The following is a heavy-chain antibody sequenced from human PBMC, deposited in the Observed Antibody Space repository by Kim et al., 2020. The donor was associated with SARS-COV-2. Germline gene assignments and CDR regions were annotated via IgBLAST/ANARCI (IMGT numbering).Heavy chain of an antibody. CDR3: ARGEYSYGYYYYGMDV. CDR2: MYSGGST. CDR1: GFTVSSNY. Sequence: GGSLRLSCAASGFTVSSNYMSWVRQAPGKGLEWVSVMYSGGSTYYADSVKGRFTISRDNSKNTLYLQMNSLRAEDTAVYYCARGEYSYGYYYYGMDVWGQGTTVTVSS. D-gene: IGHD5-18*01. J-gene: IGHJ6*02. V-gene: IGHV3-53*01.